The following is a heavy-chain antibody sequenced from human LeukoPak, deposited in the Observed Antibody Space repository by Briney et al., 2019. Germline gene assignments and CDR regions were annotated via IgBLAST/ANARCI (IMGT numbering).Heavy chain of an antibody. V-gene: IGHV3-74*01. CDR2: INSDGSST. J-gene: IGHJ4*02. CDR1: GFTFSSYW. Sequence: GGSLRLSCAASGFTFSSYWMHWVRQAPGKGLVWVSRINSDGSSTSYADSVKGRFTISRDNSKNTLYLQMNSLRAEDTAVYYCAKDGVLITILRAPYYFDYRGQGTLVTVSS. D-gene: IGHD3-10*01. CDR3: AKDGVLITILRAPYYFDY.